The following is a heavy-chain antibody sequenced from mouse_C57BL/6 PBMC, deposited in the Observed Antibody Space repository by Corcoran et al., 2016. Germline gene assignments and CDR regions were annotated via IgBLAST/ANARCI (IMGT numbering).Heavy chain of an antibody. J-gene: IGHJ2*01. D-gene: IGHD2-4*01. V-gene: IGHV9-3*01. CDR1: GYTFTTYG. Sequence: QIQLVQSGPELKKPGETVKISCKASGYTFTTYGMSWVKQAPGKGLKWMGWINTYSGVPTYADDFKGRFAFSLETSASTAYLKINNLKNEDTATYFCARWITTNFDSWGQGTTLTVSS. CDR2: INTYSGVP. CDR3: ARWITTNFDS.